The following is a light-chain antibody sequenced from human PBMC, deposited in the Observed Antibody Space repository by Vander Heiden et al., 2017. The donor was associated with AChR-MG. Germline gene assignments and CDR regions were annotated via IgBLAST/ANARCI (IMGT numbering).Light chain of an antibody. CDR2: DAS. J-gene: IGKJ4*01. CDR3: QQYDNLPPLT. Sequence: DIQMTQSPSSLSASVGDRVTITCQASQDISNYLNWYQQKPGKAPKLLIYDASNLETGVPSRFSGSGSGTDFTFTISSLHPEDIATYYCQQYDNLPPLTFGAGTKVEIK. CDR1: QDISNY. V-gene: IGKV1-33*01.